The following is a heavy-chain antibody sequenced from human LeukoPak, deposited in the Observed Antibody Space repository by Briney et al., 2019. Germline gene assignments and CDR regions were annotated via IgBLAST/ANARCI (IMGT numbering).Heavy chain of an antibody. CDR3: ASISSFGFFDI. V-gene: IGHV4-30-2*01. CDR2: IYHSGST. J-gene: IGHJ3*02. Sequence: SETLSLTCAVSGGSISSGGYSWSWIRQPPGKDLEWIGYIYHSGSTYYNPSLKSRVTISVDRSKNQFSLKLSSVTAADTAAYYCASISSFGFFDIWGQGTMVTVSS. CDR1: GGSISSGGYS. D-gene: IGHD2-2*01.